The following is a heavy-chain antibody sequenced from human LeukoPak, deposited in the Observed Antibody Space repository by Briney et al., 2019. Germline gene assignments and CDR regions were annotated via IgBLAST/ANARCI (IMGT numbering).Heavy chain of an antibody. CDR1: GFTFSSYW. CDR3: ARPTTPFYYYYYMDV. CDR2: INSDGSST. Sequence: GGSLRLSCAASGFTFSSYWMHWVRQAPGKGLVWVSRINSDGSSTSYADSVKGRFTISRDNAKNTLYLQMNSLRAEDTAMYYCARPTTPFYYYYYMDVWGKGTTVTVSS. D-gene: IGHD4-11*01. V-gene: IGHV3-74*01. J-gene: IGHJ6*03.